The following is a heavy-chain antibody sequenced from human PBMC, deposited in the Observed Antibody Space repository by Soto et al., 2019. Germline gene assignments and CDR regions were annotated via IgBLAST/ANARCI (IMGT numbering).Heavy chain of an antibody. D-gene: IGHD5-12*01. Sequence: QVQVVQSEAGVKKPGSSVMISCHACGGPLSLYAITWVRQAPGQGPEWMGGIIPKFGTTKDAPRFLGRATISAYEPTNTVCVELRGLRSDDTAVYYCARDQGYSNNWGWLDSWGQGTQVNVPS. J-gene: IGHJ5*01. CDR1: GGPLSLYA. V-gene: IGHV1-69*12. CDR3: ARDQGYSNNWGWLDS. CDR2: IIPKFGTT.